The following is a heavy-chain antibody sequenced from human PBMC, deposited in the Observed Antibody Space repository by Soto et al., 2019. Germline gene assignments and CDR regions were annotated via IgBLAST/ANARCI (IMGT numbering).Heavy chain of an antibody. CDR2: IIPILGIA. Sequence: QVQLVQSGAEVKKPGSSVKVSCKASGGTFSSYTISWMRQAPGQGLEWMGRIIPILGIANYAQKFQGRVTITADKSTSTAYMELSSLRSEDTAVYYCARGTTVIKYYYGMDVWGQGTTVTVSS. D-gene: IGHD4-17*01. J-gene: IGHJ6*02. CDR1: GGTFSSYT. CDR3: ARGTTVIKYYYGMDV. V-gene: IGHV1-69*02.